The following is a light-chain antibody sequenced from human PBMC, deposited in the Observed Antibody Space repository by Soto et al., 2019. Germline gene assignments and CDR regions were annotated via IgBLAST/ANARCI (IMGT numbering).Light chain of an antibody. CDR2: DAS. CDR3: QGRRYWPVE. CDR1: QSVSSY. V-gene: IGKV3-11*01. J-gene: IGKJ1*01. Sequence: EIVLTQSPAILSMSPGERATLSCRASQSVSSYFAWYQQKPGQAPRLLIYDASNRATGVPARFSGRGSGTAFSVTICNIAPEDFAVYYCQGRRYWPVEFGQGNKVEIK.